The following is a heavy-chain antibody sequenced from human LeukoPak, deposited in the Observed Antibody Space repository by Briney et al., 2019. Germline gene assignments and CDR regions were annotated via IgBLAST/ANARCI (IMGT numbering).Heavy chain of an antibody. Sequence: GRSLRLSCAVSGFTFSSNWMYWVRQAPGKGLVWVSRISSDGSSATYADSVKGRFTISRDNAKNTLYLQMNSLRAEDTAVYYCATFVGIAAGWGQGTLVTVSS. J-gene: IGHJ4*02. D-gene: IGHD6-13*01. CDR1: GFTFSSNW. CDR2: ISSDGSSA. CDR3: ATFVGIAAG. V-gene: IGHV3-74*01.